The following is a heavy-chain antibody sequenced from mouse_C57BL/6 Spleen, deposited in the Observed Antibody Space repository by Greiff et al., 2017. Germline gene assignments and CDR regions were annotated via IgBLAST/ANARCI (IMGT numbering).Heavy chain of an antibody. CDR3: ARYYSNYPYYAMDD. CDR2: IYPGSGST. V-gene: IGHV1-55*01. D-gene: IGHD2-5*01. Sequence: QVQLQQPGAELVKPGASVKMSCKASGYTFTSYWITWVKQRPGQGLEWIGDIYPGSGSTNYNEKFKSKATLTVDTSSSTAYMQLSSLTSEDSAVYYCARYYSNYPYYAMDDWGQGTSGTVCS. J-gene: IGHJ4*01. CDR1: GYTFTSYW.